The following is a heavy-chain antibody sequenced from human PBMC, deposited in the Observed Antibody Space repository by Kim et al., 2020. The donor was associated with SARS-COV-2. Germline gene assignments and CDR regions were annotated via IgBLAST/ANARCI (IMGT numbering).Heavy chain of an antibody. CDR2: TYYRSKWYN. J-gene: IGHJ5*02. CDR3: ARDLPYCTNTNCYNPWFDP. V-gene: IGHV6-1*01. CDR1: GDSVSSNSAA. D-gene: IGHD2-8*01. Sequence: SQTLSLTCDISGDSVSSNSAAWNWIRQSPSRGLEWLGRTYYRSKWYNDYALSVRSRIIINPDTSKNQFSLQLTSVTPEDTAVYYCARDLPYCTNTNCYNPWFDPLGQGTVVTVSS.